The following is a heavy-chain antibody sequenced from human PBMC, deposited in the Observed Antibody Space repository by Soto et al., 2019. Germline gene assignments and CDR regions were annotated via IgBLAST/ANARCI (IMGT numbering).Heavy chain of an antibody. Sequence: GGSLRLSCAASGFTFDDYTMHWVRQAPGKGLEWVSLISWDGSSTYYADSVKGRFTISRDNNKNSLYLQMNSRRTEDTALYYSAKDIGSYSSRWYDYWGQGTLVTVSS. CDR3: AKDIGSYSSRWYDY. D-gene: IGHD6-13*01. CDR1: GFTFDDYT. J-gene: IGHJ4*02. CDR2: ISWDGSST. V-gene: IGHV3-43*01.